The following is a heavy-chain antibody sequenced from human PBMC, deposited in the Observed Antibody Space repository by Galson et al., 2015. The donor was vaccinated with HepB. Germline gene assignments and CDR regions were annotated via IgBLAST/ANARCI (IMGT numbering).Heavy chain of an antibody. V-gene: IGHV3-30*04. CDR1: GFTFSSYA. CDR3: ASVNTYYYDSSGKQTPFDY. CDR2: ISYDGSNK. J-gene: IGHJ4*02. D-gene: IGHD3-22*01. Sequence: SLRLSCAASGFTFSSYAMHWVRQAPGKGLEWVAVISYDGSNKYYADSVKGRFTISRDNSKNTLYLQMNSLRAEDTAVYYCASVNTYYYDSSGKQTPFDYWGQGTLVTVSS.